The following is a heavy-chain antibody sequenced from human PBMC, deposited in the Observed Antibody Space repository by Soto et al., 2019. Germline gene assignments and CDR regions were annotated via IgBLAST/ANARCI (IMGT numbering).Heavy chain of an antibody. CDR2: IYYSGST. CDR3: AREASRNWFDP. V-gene: IGHV4-31*03. Sequence: LSLTCTVSGGSISSCGYYWSWIRQHPGKGLEWIGYIYYSGSTYYNPSLKSRVTISVDTSKNQFSLKLSSVTAADTAVYYCAREASRNWFDPWGKGTLVTVSS. CDR1: GGSISSCGYY. J-gene: IGHJ5*02. D-gene: IGHD6-13*01.